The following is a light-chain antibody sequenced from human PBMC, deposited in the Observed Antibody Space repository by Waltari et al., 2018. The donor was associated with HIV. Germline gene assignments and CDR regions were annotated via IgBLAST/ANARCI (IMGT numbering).Light chain of an antibody. V-gene: IGLV1-44*01. CDR2: SLN. Sequence: QSVLTQTPSASGTPGQRVIVSCSGSSSNIGSNTVNWYQLLPGAAPRLLRHSLNQRPSGVPDRFSGSKSGASASLAISGLQSEDEADYYCAAWDDNLNGYVFGSGTKVTVL. CDR1: SSNIGSNT. J-gene: IGLJ1*01. CDR3: AAWDDNLNGYV.